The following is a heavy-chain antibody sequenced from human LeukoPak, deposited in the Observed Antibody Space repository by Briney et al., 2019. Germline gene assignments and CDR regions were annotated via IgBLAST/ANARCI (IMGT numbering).Heavy chain of an antibody. Sequence: GGSLRLSRAPSGFTFSDYTMNWVGQGPGNGLAWVSSIGTSGSIYYADSVRGRFTISRDNAKNSVYLQMDSLRAEDTAVYYCARDLSYHDAFDIWGQGTMVTVSS. CDR3: ARDLSYHDAFDI. CDR2: IGTSGSI. V-gene: IGHV3-69-1*01. J-gene: IGHJ3*02. CDR1: GFTFSDYT. D-gene: IGHD2-2*01.